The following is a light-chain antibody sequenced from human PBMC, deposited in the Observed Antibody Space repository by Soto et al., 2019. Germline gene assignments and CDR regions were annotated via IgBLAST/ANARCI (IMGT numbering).Light chain of an antibody. V-gene: IGKV3D-20*02. CDR1: QRVGSSY. J-gene: IGKJ1*01. CDR2: DAS. CDR3: QQRDIWPWT. Sequence: EIVLTQSPGTLSLSPGERATISCRASQRVGSSYLAWYQHTPDQAPRLLMYDASKRDTGIPARFSGSGSGTDFTLTISSLEPEDFAVYYCQQRDIWPWTFGQGTKVDIK.